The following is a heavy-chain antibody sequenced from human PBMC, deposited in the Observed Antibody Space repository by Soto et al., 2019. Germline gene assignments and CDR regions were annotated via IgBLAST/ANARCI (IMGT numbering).Heavy chain of an antibody. CDR2: ISSSSSYI. V-gene: IGHV3-21*01. Sequence: PGESLTLSFASSGFTFSSYSLSWVRQAPGKGLEWVSSISSSSSYIYYADSVKGRFTISRDNAKNSLYLQMNSLRAEDTAVYYCASVSDYELDYWGQGTLVTVSS. CDR3: ASVSDYELDY. D-gene: IGHD6-25*01. J-gene: IGHJ4*02. CDR1: GFTFSSYS.